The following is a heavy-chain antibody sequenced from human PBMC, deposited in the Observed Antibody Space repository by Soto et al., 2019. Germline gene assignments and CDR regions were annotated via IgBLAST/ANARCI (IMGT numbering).Heavy chain of an antibody. CDR1: GGTFSSYA. D-gene: IGHD5-12*01. CDR3: ASSDERDGYNYKLYFDY. Sequence: QVQLVQSGAEVKKPGSSVKVSCKASGGTFSSYAISWVRQAPGQGLEWMGGIIPIFGTANYAQKFQGRITITADESTSTAYMELRSLRSEDTAVYYCASSDERDGYNYKLYFDYWGQGTLVTVSS. CDR2: IIPIFGTA. V-gene: IGHV1-69*12. J-gene: IGHJ4*02.